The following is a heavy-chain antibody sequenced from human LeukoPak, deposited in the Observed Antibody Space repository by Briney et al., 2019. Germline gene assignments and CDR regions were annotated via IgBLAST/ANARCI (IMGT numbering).Heavy chain of an antibody. D-gene: IGHD4-17*01. V-gene: IGHV4-39*01. CDR1: GGSISSSSYY. CDR2: IYYSGST. J-gene: IGHJ5*02. CDR3: ARHHFDYGDSWFDP. Sequence: SETLSLTCTVSGGSISSSSYYWGWIRQPPGKGLEWIGSIYYSGSTYYNPSLKSRVTISVDTSKNQFSLKLSSVTAADTAVYYCARHHFDYGDSWFDPWGQGTLVTVSS.